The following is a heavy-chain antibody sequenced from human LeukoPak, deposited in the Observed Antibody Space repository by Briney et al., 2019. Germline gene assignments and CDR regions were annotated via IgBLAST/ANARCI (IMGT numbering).Heavy chain of an antibody. CDR3: AKPLQLWLSRAPGY. CDR2: ISGSGGST. CDR1: GFTFSSYA. D-gene: IGHD5-18*01. V-gene: IGHV3-23*01. J-gene: IGHJ4*02. Sequence: GGSLRLSCAASGFTFSSYAMSWVRQAPGKGQEWVSAISGSGGSTYYADSVKGRFTISRDNSKNTLYLQMNSLRAEDTAVYYCAKPLQLWLSRAPGYWGQGTLVTVSS.